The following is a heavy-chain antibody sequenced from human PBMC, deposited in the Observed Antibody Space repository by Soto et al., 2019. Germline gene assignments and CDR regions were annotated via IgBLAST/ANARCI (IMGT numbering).Heavy chain of an antibody. D-gene: IGHD5-12*01. CDR2: ISYDGSNK. V-gene: IGHV3-30*18. CDR3: AKDVHRYSVFDFSH. J-gene: IGHJ4*02. CDR1: GFSLSTYG. Sequence: QVQLVESGGGVVQPGRSLRLSCEASGFSLSTYGMHWVRQAPGKGLEWVAVISYDGSNKYHADSVKGRFTISRDNSRNTLYLPMNSLRLDDTALYYCAKDVHRYSVFDFSHWGQGTLVTVSS.